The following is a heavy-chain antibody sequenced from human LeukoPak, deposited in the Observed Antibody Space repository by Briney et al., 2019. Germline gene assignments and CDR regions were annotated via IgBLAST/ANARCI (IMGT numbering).Heavy chain of an antibody. CDR3: ARGVYISGHYFDY. J-gene: IGHJ4*02. CDR2: IWNDGSNK. Sequence: GGSLRLSCAASGFTFSNYGMHWVRQAPGKGLEWEAVIWNDGSNKYYGDSVKSRFTISRDNSKNTLYLQMNSLRAEDTALYYCARGVYISGHYFDYRGQGTLVTVSS. D-gene: IGHD6-19*01. CDR1: GFTFSNYG. V-gene: IGHV3-33*01.